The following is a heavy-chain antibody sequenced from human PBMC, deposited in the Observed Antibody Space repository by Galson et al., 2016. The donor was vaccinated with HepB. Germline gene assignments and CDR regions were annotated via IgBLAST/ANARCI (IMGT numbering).Heavy chain of an antibody. D-gene: IGHD1-26*01. Sequence: SETLSLTCTVSGDYVTSSPFWSWIRHPPGRGLEWIGYMHNTTNKRHNPSLASRVSISIDPSKNQFSLRLTSVTAADTAIYYCARELGRLIDYWGQGTLVSVSS. V-gene: IGHV4-59*02. CDR3: ARELGRLIDY. CDR2: MHNTTNK. CDR1: GDYVTSSPF. J-gene: IGHJ4*02.